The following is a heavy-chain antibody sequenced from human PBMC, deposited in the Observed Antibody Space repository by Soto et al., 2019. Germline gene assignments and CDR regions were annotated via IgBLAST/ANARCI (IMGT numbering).Heavy chain of an antibody. J-gene: IGHJ4*02. D-gene: IGHD2-15*01. CDR1: GGTFSSYA. CDR2: IIPIFGTA. CDR3: ARWGAEGSATATHCDY. V-gene: IGHV1-69*01. Sequence: QVQLVQSGAEVKKPGSSVKVSCKASGGTFSSYAISWVRQAPGQVLECMGGIIPIFGTANYAQKFQGRVTINADESTSTAYMELSSLRSEDTAVYYCARWGAEGSATATHCDYWGQGTLVTVAS.